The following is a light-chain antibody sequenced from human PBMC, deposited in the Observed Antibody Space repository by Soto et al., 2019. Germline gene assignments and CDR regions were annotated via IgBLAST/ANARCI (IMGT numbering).Light chain of an antibody. CDR2: DVT. J-gene: IGLJ1*01. CDR1: SSTVGGYNY. Sequence: QSALTQPASLSGSPGKSITTSCTGPSSTVGGYNYVSCYQQHPDKAPKLIIFDVTIRPSGVSNRFSGSKSDNTASLTISGLQAEDEADYYCSSYTSSMANVFGTGTKVTVL. CDR3: SSYTSSMANV. V-gene: IGLV2-14*01.